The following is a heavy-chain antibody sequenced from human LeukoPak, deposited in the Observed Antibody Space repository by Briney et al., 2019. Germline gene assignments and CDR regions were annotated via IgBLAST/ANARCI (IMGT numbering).Heavy chain of an antibody. V-gene: IGHV4-39*01. J-gene: IGHJ4*02. CDR3: ARHTTYYDVLTGIPGFYFDF. D-gene: IGHD3-9*01. CDR1: RGSITSSSHN. CDR2: VSSSGTS. Sequence: SETLSLTCTVSRGSITSSSHNWGWIRQPPGQGPEWIGSVSSSGTSNHSPSLKSRLTLSIDTSKSQFSLNLRSVTAADTAIYYCARHTTYYDVLTGIPGFYFDFWGQGSLVTVTP.